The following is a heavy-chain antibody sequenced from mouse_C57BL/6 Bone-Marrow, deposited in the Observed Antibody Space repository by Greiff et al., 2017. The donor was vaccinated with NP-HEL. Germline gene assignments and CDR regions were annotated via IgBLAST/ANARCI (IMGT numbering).Heavy chain of an antibody. V-gene: IGHV5-4*01. D-gene: IGHD1-1*02. CDR3: ARDHGLYAMDY. J-gene: IGHJ4*01. CDR2: ISDGGSYT. Sequence: VQLKESGGGLVKPGGSLKLSCAASGFTFSSYAMSWVRQTPEKRLEWVATISDGGSYTYYPDNVKGRFTISRDNAKNNLYLQMSHLKSEDTAMYYCARDHGLYAMDYWGQGTSVTVSS. CDR1: GFTFSSYA.